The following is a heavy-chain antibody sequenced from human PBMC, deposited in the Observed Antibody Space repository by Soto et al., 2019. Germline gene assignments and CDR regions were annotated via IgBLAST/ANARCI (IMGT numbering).Heavy chain of an antibody. D-gene: IGHD4-17*01. CDR3: AGFRGDYVGNDVFDI. Sequence: PGGSLRLSCAASGFTFSDYYMSWIRQAPGKGLEWVSYISSSGRTIYFADSVKGRFTISRDNAKNSLYLQMNSLRAEDTAVYYCAGFRGDYVGNDVFDIWGQGTMVTVS. J-gene: IGHJ3*02. CDR1: GFTFSDYY. CDR2: ISSSGRTI. V-gene: IGHV3-11*01.